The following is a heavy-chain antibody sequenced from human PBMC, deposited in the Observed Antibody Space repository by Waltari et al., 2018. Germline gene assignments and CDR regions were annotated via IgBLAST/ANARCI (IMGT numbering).Heavy chain of an antibody. J-gene: IGHJ4*02. CDR1: GYTFTSYA. D-gene: IGHD3-22*01. CDR3: ARGVYYYDSSGSSGDY. V-gene: IGHV1-8*02. Sequence: QVQLVQSGAEVKKPGASVKVSCKASGYTFTSYAMHWVRQAPGQRLEWMGWMNPNSGNTGYAQKFQGRVTMTRNTSISTAYMELSSLRSEDTAVYYCARGVYYYDSSGSSGDYWGQGTLVTVSS. CDR2: MNPNSGNT.